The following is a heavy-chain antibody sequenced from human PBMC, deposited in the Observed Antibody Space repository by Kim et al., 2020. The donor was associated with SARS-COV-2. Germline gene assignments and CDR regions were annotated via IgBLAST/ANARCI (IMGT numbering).Heavy chain of an antibody. Sequence: YAPQVEGRVTMTADTSTNTAYMELWSLRSDDTAMYYCARGAYGDVSFDYWGQGTLVTVSS. CDR3: ARGAYGDVSFDY. V-gene: IGHV1-18*01. D-gene: IGHD4-17*01. J-gene: IGHJ4*02.